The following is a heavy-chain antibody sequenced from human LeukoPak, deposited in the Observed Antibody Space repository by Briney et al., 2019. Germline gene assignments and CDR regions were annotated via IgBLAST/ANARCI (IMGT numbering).Heavy chain of an antibody. CDR1: GGSISGTNW. Sequence: PSGTLSLTCGVSGGSISGTNWWSWVRQPPGQGLEWIGEISLAGQTNYNPSLNGRVTMSLDKSSNQLSLHLTSVTAADTATYYCSRESGPFCPFGYWGQGTLVIVSS. V-gene: IGHV4-4*02. CDR3: SRESGPFCPFGY. J-gene: IGHJ4*02. D-gene: IGHD1-26*01. CDR2: ISLAGQT.